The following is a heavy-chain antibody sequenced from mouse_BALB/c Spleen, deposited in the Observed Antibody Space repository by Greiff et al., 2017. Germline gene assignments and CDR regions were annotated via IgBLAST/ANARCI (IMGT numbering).Heavy chain of an antibody. J-gene: IGHJ1*01. D-gene: IGHD6-1*01. V-gene: IGHV14-1*02. CDR2: IDPENGNT. CDR3: ARSAVPSYWYFDV. Sequence: VQLQQSGAELVRSGASVKLSCTASGFNIKDYYMHWVKQRPEQGLEWIGWIDPENGNTIYDPKFQGKASITADTSSNTAYLQLSSLTSEDTAVYYCARSAVPSYWYFDVWGAGTTVTVSS. CDR1: GFNIKDYY.